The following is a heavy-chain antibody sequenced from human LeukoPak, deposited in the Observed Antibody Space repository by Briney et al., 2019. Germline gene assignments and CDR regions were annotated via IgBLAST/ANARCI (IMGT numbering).Heavy chain of an antibody. Sequence: GGSLRLSCAASGFTFSSYAMSWVRQAPGKGLEWVSAISGSGGSTYYADSVKGRFTISRDNSKNTLYLQMNSLRAEDTAVYYCAGEPSGGLDYDILTGYYGGKVEAFDIWGQGTMVTVSS. CDR1: GFTFSSYA. CDR2: ISGSGGST. V-gene: IGHV3-23*01. CDR3: AGEPSGGLDYDILTGYYGGKVEAFDI. J-gene: IGHJ3*02. D-gene: IGHD3-9*01.